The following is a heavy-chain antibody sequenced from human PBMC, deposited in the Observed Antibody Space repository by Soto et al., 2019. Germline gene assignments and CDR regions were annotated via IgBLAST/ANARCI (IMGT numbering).Heavy chain of an antibody. V-gene: IGHV3-30*18. CDR2: ISYDGSNR. Sequence: QVQLVESGGGVVQPGRSLRLSSAASGFTFSSYGMHWVRQAPGKGLEWVAVISYDGSNRHYADSVKGRFTISRDNSKNTLYLQMNSLRAEDTGVYYCAKDGFYCSGGSCYLVDDYYYGMDVWGQGTTVTVSS. D-gene: IGHD2-15*01. J-gene: IGHJ6*02. CDR3: AKDGFYCSGGSCYLVDDYYYGMDV. CDR1: GFTFSSYG.